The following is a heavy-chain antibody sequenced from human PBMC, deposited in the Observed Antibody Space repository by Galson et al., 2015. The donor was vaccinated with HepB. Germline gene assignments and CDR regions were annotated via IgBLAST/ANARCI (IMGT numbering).Heavy chain of an antibody. V-gene: IGHV3-30*18. CDR2: ISYDGSNK. CDR3: AKVGDYSNYEPPSYGMDV. J-gene: IGHJ6*02. Sequence: SLRLSCAASGFTFSIYGMHWVRQAPGKGLEWVAVISYDGSNKYYADSVKGRFTISRDNSKNTLYLQMNSLRAEDTAVYYCAKVGDYSNYEPPSYGMDVWGQGTTVTVSS. CDR1: GFTFSIYG. D-gene: IGHD4-11*01.